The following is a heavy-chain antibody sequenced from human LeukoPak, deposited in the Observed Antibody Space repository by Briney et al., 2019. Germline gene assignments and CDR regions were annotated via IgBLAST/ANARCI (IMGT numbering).Heavy chain of an antibody. CDR3: ARGPDYFDC. J-gene: IGHJ4*02. V-gene: IGHV3-66*01. CDR1: GFTVSNNY. Sequence: GGSLRLSCAASGFTVSNNYMDWVRQAPGKGLEWVSVIYSGVTTYYADSVKGRFTISKDNSKNTLYLQMNNLRAEDTAVYYCARGPDYFDCRGQGTLVTVSS. CDR2: IYSGVTT.